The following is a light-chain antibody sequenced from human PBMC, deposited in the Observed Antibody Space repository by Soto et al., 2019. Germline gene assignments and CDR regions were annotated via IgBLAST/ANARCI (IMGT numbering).Light chain of an antibody. CDR2: GAS. Sequence: EIVMTQSPATLSLSPGERAALSCRASQGISSELAWYQQKPGQPPRLLIYGASSRATGVPARFTGSGSGSYFAVTCGGLQSEDFAVYYCQQGHNWPLTFGQGTRLEI. J-gene: IGKJ2*01. CDR3: QQGHNWPLT. CDR1: QGISSE. V-gene: IGKV3-15*01.